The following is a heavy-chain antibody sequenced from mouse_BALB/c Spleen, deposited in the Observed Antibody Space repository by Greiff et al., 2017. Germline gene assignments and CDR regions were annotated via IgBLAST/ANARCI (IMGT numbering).Heavy chain of an antibody. CDR3: ARDGYLFAY. CDR1: GFTFSSYT. V-gene: IGHV5-12-2*01. Sequence: EVHLVESGGGLVQPGGSLKLSCAASGFTFSSYTMSWVRQTPEKRLEWVAYISNGGGSTYYPDTVKGRFTISRDNAKNTLYLQMSSLKSEDTAMYYCARDGYLFAYWGQGTLVTVSA. CDR2: ISNGGGST. J-gene: IGHJ3*01. D-gene: IGHD1-2*01.